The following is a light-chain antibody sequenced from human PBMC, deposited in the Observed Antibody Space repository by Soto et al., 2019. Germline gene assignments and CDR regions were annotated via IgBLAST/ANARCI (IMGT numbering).Light chain of an antibody. CDR1: QSVGSSY. CDR3: QQYNNWPPT. Sequence: EVVLTQSPGTLSLSPGERATLSCRASQSVGSSYLAWYQQKPGQAPRVLIYGASTRATGIPARFSDSGSETEFTLTISSLQSEDFAVYFCQQYNNWPPTFGQGTRLEIK. CDR2: GAS. V-gene: IGKV3-15*01. J-gene: IGKJ5*01.